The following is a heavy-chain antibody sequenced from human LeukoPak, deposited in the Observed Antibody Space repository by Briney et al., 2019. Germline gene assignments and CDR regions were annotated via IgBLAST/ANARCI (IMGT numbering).Heavy chain of an antibody. J-gene: IGHJ5*02. CDR2: IKQDGSET. Sequence: GGSLRLACGASGFTFSSYWMTWVRQAPGKGLEWVANIKQDGSETYYVDSLNGRITISRDNAKNTLYLQMNSLRAEDTAVYYCAGDCSGGSCLNWFDPWGQGTLVTVSS. D-gene: IGHD2-15*01. CDR3: AGDCSGGSCLNWFDP. V-gene: IGHV3-7*01. CDR1: GFTFSSYW.